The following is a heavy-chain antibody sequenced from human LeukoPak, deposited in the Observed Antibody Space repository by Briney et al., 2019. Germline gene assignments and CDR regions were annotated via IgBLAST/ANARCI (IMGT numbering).Heavy chain of an antibody. CDR1: GYTFTGYY. CDR3: ASRKFGWYRGVVDY. D-gene: IGHD6-19*01. CDR2: INPNSGGT. Sequence: ASVKVSCKASGYTFTGYYTHWVRQAPGQGLEWMGWINPNSGGTNYAQKFQGRVTMTRDTSISTAYMELSRLRSDDTAVYYCASRKFGWYRGVVDYWGQGTLVTVSS. J-gene: IGHJ4*02. V-gene: IGHV1-2*02.